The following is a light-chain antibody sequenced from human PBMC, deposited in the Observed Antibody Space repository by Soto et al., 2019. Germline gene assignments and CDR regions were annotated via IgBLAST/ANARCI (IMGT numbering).Light chain of an antibody. CDR2: NNN. Sequence: QSVLTQPPSASGTPGQRVTISCSGSSSNIGTNTINWYQQLPGTAPKLLIYNNNHRPSGVPDRFSGSKSGTSAALPIAGLQAEDEAAYYCCSSAGSSISVVFGGGTKLTVL. CDR1: SSNIGTNT. J-gene: IGLJ2*01. CDR3: CSSAGSSISVV. V-gene: IGLV1-44*01.